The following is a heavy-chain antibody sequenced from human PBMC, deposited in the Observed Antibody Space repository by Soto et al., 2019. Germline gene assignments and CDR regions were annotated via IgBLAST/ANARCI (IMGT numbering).Heavy chain of an antibody. V-gene: IGHV3-48*02. CDR2: ISSNSGAI. D-gene: IGHD4-4*01. CDR1: GFIFSSYI. Sequence: GGSLRLSCAASGFIFSSYIMNWVRQAPGKGLEWVSYISSNSGAIYYADSVKGRFTISRDNAKNSLYLQMNSLRDEDTAVYYCARSPYSNFDYWGQGTLVTVSS. J-gene: IGHJ4*02. CDR3: ARSPYSNFDY.